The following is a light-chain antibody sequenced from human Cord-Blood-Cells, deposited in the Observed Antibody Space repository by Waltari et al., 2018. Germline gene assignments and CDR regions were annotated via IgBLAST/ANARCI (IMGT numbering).Light chain of an antibody. Sequence: QSALTQPASVSGSPGQSITISCTGTSSDVGGYKYVSWYQQHPVKAPKLMIYDVSNRPSGVSNRFSGSKSGNTASLTISGLQAEDEADYYCSSYTSSSTWVFGGGTKLTVL. CDR3: SSYTSSSTWV. CDR1: SSDVGGYKY. CDR2: DVS. J-gene: IGLJ3*02. V-gene: IGLV2-14*01.